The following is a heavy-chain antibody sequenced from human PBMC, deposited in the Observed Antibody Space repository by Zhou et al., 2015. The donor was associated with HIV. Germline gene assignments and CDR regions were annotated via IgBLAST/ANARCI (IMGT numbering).Heavy chain of an antibody. J-gene: IGHJ3*02. CDR3: ASEGDYGGNSDAFDI. V-gene: IGHV1-69*01. Sequence: QVQLVQSGAEVKKPGSSVKVSCKASGGTFSSYAISWVRQAPGQGLEWMGGIIPIFGTANYAQKFQGRVTITADESTSTAYMELSSLRSEDTAVYYCASEGDYGGNSDAFDIWGPRGQWSPSLQ. D-gene: IGHD4-23*01. CDR1: GGTFSSYA. CDR2: IIPIFGTA.